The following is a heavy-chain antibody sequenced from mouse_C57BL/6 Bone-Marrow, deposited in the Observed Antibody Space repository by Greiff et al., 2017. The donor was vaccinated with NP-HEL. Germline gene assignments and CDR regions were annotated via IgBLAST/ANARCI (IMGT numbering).Heavy chain of an antibody. V-gene: IGHV1-55*01. CDR2: IYPGSGST. J-gene: IGHJ4*01. CDR1: GYTFTSYW. Sequence: QVQLQQPGAELVKPGASVKMSCKASGYTFTSYWITWVKQRPGHGLEWIGDIYPGSGSTNYNEKFKSKATLTVDTSSSTAYMQLSSLTSEDSAGYNCAREITTAFYAMDYWGQGTSVTVSS. CDR3: AREITTAFYAMDY. D-gene: IGHD1-2*01.